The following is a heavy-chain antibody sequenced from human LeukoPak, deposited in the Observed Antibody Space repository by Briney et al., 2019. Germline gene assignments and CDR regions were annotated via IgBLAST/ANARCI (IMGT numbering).Heavy chain of an antibody. CDR2: INPNSGGT. J-gene: IGHJ6*02. CDR3: ARDSDRYCSSTSCYSYYYYGMDV. V-gene: IGHV1-2*06. Sequence: GASVKVSCKASGYTFTGYYMHWVRQAPGQGLEWMGRINPNSGGTNYAQRFQGRVTMTRDTSISTAYMELSRLRSDDTAVYYCARDSDRYCSSTSCYSYYYYGMDVWGQGTTVTVSS. D-gene: IGHD2-2*01. CDR1: GYTFTGYY.